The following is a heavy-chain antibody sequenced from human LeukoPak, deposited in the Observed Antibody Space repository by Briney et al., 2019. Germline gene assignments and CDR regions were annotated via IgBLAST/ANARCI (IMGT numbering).Heavy chain of an antibody. V-gene: IGHV1-18*04. CDR1: GYTFTGYY. CDR2: ISAYNGNT. D-gene: IGHD4-17*01. Sequence: ASVKVSCKASGYTFTGYYMRWVRQAPGQGLEWMGWISAYNGNTNYAQKLQGRVTMTTDTPTSTAYMELRSLRSDDTAVYYCARDGRRDYGDYYYYMDVWGKGTTVTVSS. J-gene: IGHJ6*03. CDR3: ARDGRRDYGDYYYYMDV.